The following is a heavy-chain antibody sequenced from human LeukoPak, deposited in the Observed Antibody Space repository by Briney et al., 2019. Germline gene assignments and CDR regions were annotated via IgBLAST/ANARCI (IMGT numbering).Heavy chain of an antibody. CDR3: ARGSQLQAYYYDSSGYSSDY. D-gene: IGHD3-22*01. CDR2: IYYSGST. CDR1: GGSFSGYY. Sequence: SETLSLTCAVYGGSFSGYYWSWIRQPPGKGLEWIGYIYYSGSTYYNPSLKSRVTISVDTSKNQFSLKLSSVTAADTAVYYCARGSQLQAYYYDSSGYSSDYWGQGTLVTVSS. V-gene: IGHV4-30-4*08. J-gene: IGHJ4*02.